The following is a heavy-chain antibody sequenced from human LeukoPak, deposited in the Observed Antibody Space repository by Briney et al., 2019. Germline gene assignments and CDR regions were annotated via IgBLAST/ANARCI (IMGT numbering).Heavy chain of an antibody. CDR3: ARDWGVGGRPGYMDV. CDR1: GGSISNKY. Sequence: NPSETLSLTCTVSGGSISNKYWSWIRQPPGKGLEWIGYIYYSGNTNYNPSLKSRVTILVDTSKNQVSLKLSSVTAADAAVYFCARDWGVGGRPGYMDVWGKGTTVTVSS. V-gene: IGHV4-59*01. J-gene: IGHJ6*03. D-gene: IGHD6-6*01. CDR2: IYYSGNT.